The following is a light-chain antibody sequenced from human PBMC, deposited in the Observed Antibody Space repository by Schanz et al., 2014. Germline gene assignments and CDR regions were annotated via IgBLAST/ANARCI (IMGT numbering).Light chain of an antibody. CDR3: QSYDSSLRGVV. J-gene: IGLJ3*02. Sequence: QSVLTQPPSASGTPGQRVTISCSGSSSNIGSNTVNWYQQLPGTAPKLLIYGNSNRPSGVPDRFSGSKSGTSASLAITGLQAEDEADYYCQSYDSSLRGVVIGGGTKVTVL. CDR1: SSNIGSNT. CDR2: GNS. V-gene: IGLV1-40*01.